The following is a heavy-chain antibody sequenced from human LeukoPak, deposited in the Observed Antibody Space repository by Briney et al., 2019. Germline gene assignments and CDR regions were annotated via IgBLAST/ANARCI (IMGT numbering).Heavy chain of an antibody. CDR3: ARGHYSNYFGEYYYYGMDV. V-gene: IGHV4-59*01. CDR2: IYYSGST. CDR1: GGSISSYY. Sequence: NSSETLSLTCTVSGGSISSYYWSWIRQPPGKGLEWIGYIYYSGSTNYNPSLKSRVTISVDTSKNQFSLKLSSVTAADTAVYYCARGHYSNYFGEYYYYGMDVWGQGTTVTVSS. D-gene: IGHD4-11*01. J-gene: IGHJ6*02.